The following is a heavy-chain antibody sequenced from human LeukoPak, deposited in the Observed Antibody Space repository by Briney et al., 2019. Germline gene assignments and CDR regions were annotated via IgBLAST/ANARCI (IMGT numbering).Heavy chain of an antibody. V-gene: IGHV3-30*04. Sequence: GGSLRLSCAASGFTFSSYAMHWVRQAPGKGLEWVAVISYDGSNKYYADSVKGRFTISRDNSKNTLYLQMNSLRAEDTAVYYCARGIAVAGTDYWGQGTLVTVSS. D-gene: IGHD6-19*01. CDR3: ARGIAVAGTDY. CDR1: GFTFSSYA. J-gene: IGHJ4*02. CDR2: ISYDGSNK.